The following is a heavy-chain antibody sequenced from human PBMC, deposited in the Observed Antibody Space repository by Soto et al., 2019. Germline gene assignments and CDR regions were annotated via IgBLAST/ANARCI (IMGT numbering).Heavy chain of an antibody. CDR1: GSSISPYY. D-gene: IGHD1-26*01. CDR3: AREKDRILGGYAFGY. V-gene: IGHV4-59*01. J-gene: IGHJ3*01. CDR2: LFYRGTA. Sequence: QVQLQESGPRLVKPSETLSLTCSVSGSSISPYYWTWLRQAPGKGLEWIGYLFYRGTATYNPAQKSRVTISLDTSKKQVSLRLSSVTAADTAVYYCAREKDRILGGYAFGYWGPGTTVTVSS.